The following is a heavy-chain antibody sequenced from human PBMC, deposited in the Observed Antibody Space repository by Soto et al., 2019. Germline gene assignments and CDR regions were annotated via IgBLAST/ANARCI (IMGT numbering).Heavy chain of an antibody. Sequence: SETLSLTCTVSGGSVSNSNYYWVWIRQSPGKGLEWIGSVYYRGRSYSKSSVKSRVTISVDTSKNQFSLNLNSVTASDTAVYYCVSQRTSVLTQAYFDYWGPGALVTVSS. CDR3: VSQRTSVLTQAYFDY. V-gene: IGHV4-39*01. CDR1: GGSVSNSNYY. J-gene: IGHJ4*02. CDR2: VYYRGRS. D-gene: IGHD2-8*01.